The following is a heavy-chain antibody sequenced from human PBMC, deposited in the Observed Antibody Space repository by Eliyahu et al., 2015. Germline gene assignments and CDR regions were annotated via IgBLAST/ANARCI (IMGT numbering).Heavy chain of an antibody. CDR2: IYHSGST. Sequence: QVQLQESGPGLVKPSXTLSLTCAVSGYSISSGYYWGWIRQPPGKGLEWIGSIYHSGSTYYNPSLKSRVTISVDTSKNQFSLKLSSVTAADTAVYYCAGVAVAGNYLAYWGQGTLVTVSS. V-gene: IGHV4-38-2*01. J-gene: IGHJ4*02. CDR1: GYSISSGYY. D-gene: IGHD6-19*01. CDR3: AGVAVAGNYLAY.